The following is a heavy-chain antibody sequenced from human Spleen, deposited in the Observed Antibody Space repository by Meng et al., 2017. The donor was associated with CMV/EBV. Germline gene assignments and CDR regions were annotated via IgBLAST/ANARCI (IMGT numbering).Heavy chain of an antibody. CDR2: INNSGST. CDR3: ASPRKDH. V-gene: IGHV4-34*01. J-gene: IGHJ4*02. Sequence: QLERGGAGLLHVAATLLLCSAVCGGFFSCYYWSWIRQPPGKGLEWIGEINNSGSTNYNPSLKSRVTISVDKSKNQLYLKLNCLTAADTAVYYCASPRKDHWGQGTLVTVSS. CDR1: GGFFSCYY.